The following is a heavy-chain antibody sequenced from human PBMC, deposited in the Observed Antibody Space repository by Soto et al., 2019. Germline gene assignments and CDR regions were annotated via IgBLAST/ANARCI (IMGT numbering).Heavy chain of an antibody. V-gene: IGHV3-48*01. CDR3: VREYGNYVRFFDY. CDR1: GFIFSTYH. Sequence: EVQLVESGGGLVQPGGSLRLSCAASGFIFSTYHVNWDRQAPGKGLEWVSYISSDSNVIHYAESVKGRFTISRDNAKNSLYLQMDNLRAEDTAVYYCVREYGNYVRFFDYWGQGTLVTVSS. CDR2: ISSDSNVI. D-gene: IGHD3-16*01. J-gene: IGHJ4*02.